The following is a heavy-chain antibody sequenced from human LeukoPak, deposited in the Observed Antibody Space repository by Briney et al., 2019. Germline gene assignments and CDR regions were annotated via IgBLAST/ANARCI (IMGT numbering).Heavy chain of an antibody. J-gene: IGHJ4*02. CDR2: IRYDGSNK. CDR3: TRINYDSSGYYYNY. CDR1: GFTFSSYG. D-gene: IGHD3-22*01. V-gene: IGHV3-30*02. Sequence: GGSLRLSCAASGFTFSSYGMHWVRQAPGKGLEWVAFIRYDGSNKYYADSVKGRFTISRDNSKNTLYLQMNSLRAEDTAVYYCTRINYDSSGYYYNYWGQGTLVTVSS.